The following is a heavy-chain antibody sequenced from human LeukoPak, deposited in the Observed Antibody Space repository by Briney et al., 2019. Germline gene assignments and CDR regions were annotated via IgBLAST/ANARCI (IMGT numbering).Heavy chain of an antibody. CDR2: IYSGGST. D-gene: IGHD6-6*01. Sequence: GGSLRLSCAASGFTVSSNYMSWVRQAPGKGLEWVSVIYSGGSTYYADSVKGRFTISRDNSKNTLYLQMNSLRAEDTAVYYCARVGIYSSSSGGFDYWGQGTLVTVSS. CDR1: GFTVSSNY. J-gene: IGHJ4*02. CDR3: ARVGIYSSSSGGFDY. V-gene: IGHV3-53*01.